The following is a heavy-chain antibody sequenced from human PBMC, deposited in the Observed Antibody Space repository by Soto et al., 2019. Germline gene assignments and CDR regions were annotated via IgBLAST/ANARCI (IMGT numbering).Heavy chain of an antibody. J-gene: IGHJ4*02. V-gene: IGHV1-2*02. CDR3: ARDAGSYYDFWSGYPSYFDY. Sequence: ASVKVSCKASGYTFTGYYMHWVRQAPGQGLEWMGWINPNSGGTNYAQKLQGRVTMTTDTSTSTAYMELRSLRSDDTAVYYCARDAGSYYDFWSGYPSYFDYWGQGTLVTVSS. D-gene: IGHD3-3*01. CDR1: GYTFTGYY. CDR2: INPNSGGT.